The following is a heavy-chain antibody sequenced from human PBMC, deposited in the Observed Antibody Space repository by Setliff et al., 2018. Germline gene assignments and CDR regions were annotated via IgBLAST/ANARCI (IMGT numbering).Heavy chain of an antibody. J-gene: IGHJ5*02. CDR2: FHTGGST. D-gene: IGHD3-10*01. V-gene: IGHV4-61*09. Sequence: TLSLTCTVSGDSISSGSYYWTWIRQPAGKGLEWIGHFHTGGSTNYNRSLRSRVSISVDTSKNQFSLKLSSVTAADTAVYYCARGKGSWVLLRWFDPWGQGTLVTVSS. CDR3: ARGKGSWVLLRWFDP. CDR1: GDSISSGSYY.